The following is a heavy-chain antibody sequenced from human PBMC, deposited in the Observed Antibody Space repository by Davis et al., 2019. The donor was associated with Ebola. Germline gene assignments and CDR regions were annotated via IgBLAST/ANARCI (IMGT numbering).Heavy chain of an antibody. D-gene: IGHD3-22*01. Sequence: MPSQTLSPTCPLSGGSISSSSYYWGWIRQPPGKGLERLGRIYYSGSTYYNPSLKSPVTTSEDTSKNQFSLKLSSVTAADTAVYYCARSGAPYYDSSGYYYYYAMDVWGRGTTVTVSS. J-gene: IGHJ6*02. CDR1: GGSISSSSYY. CDR2: IYYSGST. CDR3: ARSGAPYYDSSGYYYYYAMDV. V-gene: IGHV4-39*07.